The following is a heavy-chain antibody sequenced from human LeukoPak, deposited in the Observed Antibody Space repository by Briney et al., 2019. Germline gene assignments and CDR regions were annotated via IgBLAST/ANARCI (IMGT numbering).Heavy chain of an antibody. J-gene: IGHJ6*03. V-gene: IGHV4-34*01. Sequence: SETLSLTCAVYGGSFSGYYWSWIRQPPGKGLEWIGEINHSGSTNYNPPLKSRVTISVDTSKNQFSLKLSSVTAADTAVYYCARGEVVVVPAAMGYYYYMDVWGKGTSVTVSS. CDR3: ARGEVVVVPAAMGYYYYMDV. D-gene: IGHD2-2*01. CDR2: INHSGST. CDR1: GGSFSGYY.